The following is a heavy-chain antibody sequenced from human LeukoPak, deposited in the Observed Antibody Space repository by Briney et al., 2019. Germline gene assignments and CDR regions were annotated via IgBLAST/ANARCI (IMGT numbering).Heavy chain of an antibody. Sequence: GGSLRLSCAASGFTFSSYSMNWVRQAPGKGLEWVSYISSSSSTIYYADSVKGRFTISRDNVKNSLYLQMNSLRAEDTAVYYCARADNYDFWSGPYYYYYMDVWGKGTTDTVSS. CDR3: ARADNYDFWSGPYYYYYMDV. V-gene: IGHV3-48*01. D-gene: IGHD3-3*01. J-gene: IGHJ6*03. CDR2: ISSSSSTI. CDR1: GFTFSSYS.